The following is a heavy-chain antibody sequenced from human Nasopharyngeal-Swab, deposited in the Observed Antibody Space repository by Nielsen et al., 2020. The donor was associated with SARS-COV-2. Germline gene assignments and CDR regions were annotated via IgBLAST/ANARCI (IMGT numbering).Heavy chain of an antibody. J-gene: IGHJ4*02. CDR3: AREVAAGGDY. Sequence: WIRQPPGKGLEWIGEIYHSGSTNYNPSLKSRVTISVDKSKNQFSLKLSSVTAADTAVYYCAREVAAGGDYWGQGTLGTVSS. CDR2: IYHSGST. D-gene: IGHD6-13*01. V-gene: IGHV4-4*02.